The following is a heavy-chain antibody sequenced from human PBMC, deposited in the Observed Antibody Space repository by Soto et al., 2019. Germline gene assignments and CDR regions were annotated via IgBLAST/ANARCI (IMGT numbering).Heavy chain of an antibody. V-gene: IGHV1-18*01. D-gene: IGHD1-1*01. CDR1: VYTFTSYG. CDR3: ARGKLERGWFDH. Sequence: XSVKVSCKGSVYTFTSYGISWVRQAPGQGLEWMGWISAYNGNTNYAQKLQGRVTMTTDTSTSTAYMELRSLRSDDTAVYYCARGKLERGWFDHWGQGNLVTVSS. CDR2: ISAYNGNT. J-gene: IGHJ5*02.